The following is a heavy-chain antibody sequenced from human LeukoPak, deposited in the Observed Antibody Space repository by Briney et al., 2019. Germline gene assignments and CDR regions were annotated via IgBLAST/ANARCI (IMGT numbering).Heavy chain of an antibody. CDR3: ARMVDYYGSGRLDP. CDR2: ISAYNGNT. Sequence: GASVKVSCKASGYTFTSYGISWVRQAPGQGLEWMGWISAYNGNTNYAQKLQGRVTMTTDTSTSTAYMELRSLRSDDTAVYYCARMVDYYGSGRLDPWGQGTLVTVSS. CDR1: GYTFTSYG. V-gene: IGHV1-18*01. J-gene: IGHJ5*02. D-gene: IGHD3-10*01.